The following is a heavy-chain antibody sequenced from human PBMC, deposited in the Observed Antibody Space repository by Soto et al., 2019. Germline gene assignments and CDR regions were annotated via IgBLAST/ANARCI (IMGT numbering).Heavy chain of an antibody. CDR2: ISYSGST. CDR1: GGSISSSSYY. Sequence: SETLSLTCTVSGGSISSSSYYWGWIRQPPGKGLEWIGSISYSGSTYYNPSLKSRVTISVDTSKNQFSLKLSSVTAADTAVYYCERLVDTAMFSWGQGTLVTVSS. V-gene: IGHV4-39*01. D-gene: IGHD5-18*01. J-gene: IGHJ5*02. CDR3: ERLVDTAMFS.